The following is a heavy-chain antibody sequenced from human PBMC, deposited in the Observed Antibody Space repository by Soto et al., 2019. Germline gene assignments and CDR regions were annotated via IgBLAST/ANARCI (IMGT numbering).Heavy chain of an antibody. D-gene: IGHD3-10*01. Sequence: PSETLSLTCTVSGGSISSSIYYWGWIRQPPGKGLEWIGSIYYSGSTYYNPSLKSRVTISVDTSKNQFSLKLSSVTAADTAVYYCARGRGSWFYAFWGQGTLVTSPQ. V-gene: IGHV4-39*01. CDR2: IYYSGST. CDR3: ARGRGSWFYAF. J-gene: IGHJ4*02. CDR1: GGSISSSIYY.